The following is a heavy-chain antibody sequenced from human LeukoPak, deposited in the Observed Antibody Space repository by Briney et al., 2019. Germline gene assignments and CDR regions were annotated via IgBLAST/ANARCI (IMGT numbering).Heavy chain of an antibody. D-gene: IGHD1-14*01. V-gene: IGHV3-33*01. J-gene: IGHJ4*02. CDR3: ARGVEPLAANTLAY. Sequence: PGKSLRLSCAASGFTFSDYGIHWVRQAPGKGLEWVGVIYSDGSNKYFIDSVKGRFTISRDDSKNTVFLQMNSLRVDDTSVYYCARGVEPLAANTLAYWGQGTLVTVSS. CDR1: GFTFSDYG. CDR2: IYSDGSNK.